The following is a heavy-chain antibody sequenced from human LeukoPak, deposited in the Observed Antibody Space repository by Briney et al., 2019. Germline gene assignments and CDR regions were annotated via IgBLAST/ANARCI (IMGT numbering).Heavy chain of an antibody. J-gene: IGHJ4*02. D-gene: IGHD6-13*01. CDR1: VGSISSSSYY. CDR2: IYYSGST. V-gene: IGHV4-39*01. Sequence: SETLSLTCTVSVGSISSSSYYWGWIRQPPGKGLEWIGSIYYSGSTYYNPSLKSRVTISVDTSKNQFSLKLSSVTAADTAVYYCARHLGSSWYSDYWGQGTLVTVSS. CDR3: ARHLGSSWYSDY.